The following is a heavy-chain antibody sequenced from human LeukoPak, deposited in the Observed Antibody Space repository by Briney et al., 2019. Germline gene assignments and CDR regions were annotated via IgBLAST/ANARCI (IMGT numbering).Heavy chain of an antibody. CDR1: GGSISSGSYY. V-gene: IGHV4-39*01. J-gene: IGHJ4*02. CDR2: ILYSGST. CDR3: ARPISTSYYTVFDY. D-gene: IGHD3-10*01. Sequence: SETLSLTCTVSGGSISSGSYYWGWIRQPPGKGLEYIGGILYSGSTYFNPSLKSRVTISVDTSKNQFSLELSSVTAADTAVYYCARPISTSYYTVFDYWGQGTLVTVSS.